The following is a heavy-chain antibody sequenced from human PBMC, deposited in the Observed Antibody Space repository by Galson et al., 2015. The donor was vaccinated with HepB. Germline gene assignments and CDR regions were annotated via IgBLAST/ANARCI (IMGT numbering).Heavy chain of an antibody. J-gene: IGHJ4*02. D-gene: IGHD3-22*01. CDR2: ISSNGGST. Sequence: SLRLSCAASGFTFSSYAMHWVRQAPGKGLEYVSAISSNGGSTYYADSVKGRFTISRDNSKNTLYLQMSSLRAEDTAVYYCVKVLRLVVITEAFDYWGQGTLVTVSS. CDR1: GFTFSSYA. CDR3: VKVLRLVVITEAFDY. V-gene: IGHV3-64D*06.